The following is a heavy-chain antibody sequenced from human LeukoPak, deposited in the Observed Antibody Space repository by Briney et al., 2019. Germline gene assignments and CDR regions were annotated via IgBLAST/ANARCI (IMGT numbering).Heavy chain of an antibody. V-gene: IGHV3-7*01. CDR3: ARVEIWSGYPLYYYYYMDV. Sequence: GGSLRLSCAASGFTFSSYAMSWVRQAPGKGLEWVANIQQDGSEKYYVDSVKGRFTISRDNAKNSLYLQMNSLRVEDTAVYYCARVEIWSGYPLYYYYYMDVWGKGTTVTVSS. CDR1: GFTFSSYA. D-gene: IGHD3-3*01. CDR2: IQQDGSEK. J-gene: IGHJ6*03.